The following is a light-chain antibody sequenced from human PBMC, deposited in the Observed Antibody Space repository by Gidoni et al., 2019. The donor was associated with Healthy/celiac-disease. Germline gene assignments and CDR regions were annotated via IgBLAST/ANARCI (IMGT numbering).Light chain of an antibody. Sequence: SSQLTQPPPVSAPPGQTASITCSGDQLGDKYACWYQQKPGQSPVLVIYQDSKRPSGIPERFSGSNSGNTATLTISGTQAMDEADYYCQAWDSSTGVFGGGTKLTVL. CDR2: QDS. J-gene: IGLJ2*01. CDR1: QLGDKY. CDR3: QAWDSSTGV. V-gene: IGLV3-1*01.